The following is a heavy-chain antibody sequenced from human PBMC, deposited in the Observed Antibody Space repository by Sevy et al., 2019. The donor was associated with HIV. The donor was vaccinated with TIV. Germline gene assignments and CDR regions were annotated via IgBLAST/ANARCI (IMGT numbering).Heavy chain of an antibody. CDR1: GFTFSSYG. J-gene: IGHJ3*02. CDR3: ASLPNNYYDSSGYSGNDAFDI. Sequence: GGSLRLSCAASGFTFSSYGMHWARQAPGKGLEWVAVIWNDRSNKHYADSVKGRFTISRDNSKNTLYLQMNSLRAEDTAVYYCASLPNNYYDSSGYSGNDAFDIWGQGTMVTVSS. D-gene: IGHD3-22*01. CDR2: IWNDRSNK. V-gene: IGHV3-33*01.